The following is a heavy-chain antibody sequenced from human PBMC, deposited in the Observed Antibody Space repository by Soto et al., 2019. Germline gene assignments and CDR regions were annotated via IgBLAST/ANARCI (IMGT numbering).Heavy chain of an antibody. CDR1: GFTFSSYA. J-gene: IGHJ4*02. D-gene: IGHD3-22*01. V-gene: IGHV3-23*01. CDR3: AKDTRRYYYDSSGYYPLGFDC. Sequence: HPGGSLRLSCAASGFTFSSYAMSWVRQAPGKGLEWVSAISGSGGSTYYADSVKGRFTISRDNSKNTLYLQMNSLRAEDTAVYYCAKDTRRYYYDSSGYYPLGFDCWGQGTLVTVSS. CDR2: ISGSGGST.